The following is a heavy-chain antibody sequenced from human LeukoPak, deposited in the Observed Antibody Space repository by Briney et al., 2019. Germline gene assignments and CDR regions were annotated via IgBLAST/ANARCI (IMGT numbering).Heavy chain of an antibody. J-gene: IGHJ4*02. CDR3: ARDSAAAGPVDY. D-gene: IGHD6-13*01. CDR1: GFTFSSYS. V-gene: IGHV3-21*01. Sequence: GVSLRLSCPASGFTFSSYSMNWVRQAPGKGLEWVSSISSSSSYIYYADSVKGRFTISRDNAKNSLYLQMNSLRAEDTAVYYCARDSAAAGPVDYWGQGTLVTVSS. CDR2: ISSSSSYI.